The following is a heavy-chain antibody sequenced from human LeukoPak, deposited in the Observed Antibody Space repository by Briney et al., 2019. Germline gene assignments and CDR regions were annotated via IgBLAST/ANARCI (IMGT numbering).Heavy chain of an antibody. CDR2: IKSKTDGGTT. V-gene: IGHV3-15*01. CDR3: TTHLRCYDILTGYWYYYYYMDV. CDR1: GFTFSNAW. D-gene: IGHD3-9*01. J-gene: IGHJ6*03. Sequence: PGGSLRLSCAASGFTFSNAWMSWVRQAPGKGLEWVGRIKSKTDGGTTDYAAPVKGRFTISRDDSKNTLYLQMNSLKTEDTAVYYCTTHLRCYDILTGYWYYYYYMDVWGKGTTVTVSS.